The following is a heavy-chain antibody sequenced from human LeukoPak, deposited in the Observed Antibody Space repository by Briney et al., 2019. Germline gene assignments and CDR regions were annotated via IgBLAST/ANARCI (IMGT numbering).Heavy chain of an antibody. J-gene: IGHJ4*02. CDR1: GGSFSGYY. CDR2: INHSGST. D-gene: IGHD6-19*01. CDR3: ARPGVGRYSSGWYRDY. Sequence: SETLSLTCAVYGGSFSGYYWSWIRQPPGKRLEWIGEINHSGSTNYNPSLKSRVTISVDTSKNQFSLKLSSVTAADTAVYYCARPGVGRYSSGWYRDYWGQGTLVTVSS. V-gene: IGHV4-34*01.